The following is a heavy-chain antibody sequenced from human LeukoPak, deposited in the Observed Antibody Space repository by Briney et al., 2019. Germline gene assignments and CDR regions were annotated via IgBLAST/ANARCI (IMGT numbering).Heavy chain of an antibody. V-gene: IGHV4-39*01. CDR3: ARQGDYYDSSDYFDY. CDR2: IYYSGST. J-gene: IGHJ4*02. CDR1: GGSISSSSYY. D-gene: IGHD3-22*01. Sequence: SETLSLTCTVSGGSISSSSYYWGWIRQPPGKGLEWIGSIYYSGSTYYNPSLKSRVTISVDTSKNQFSLKLSSVTAADTAVYYCARQGDYYDSSDYFDYWGQGTLVTVSS.